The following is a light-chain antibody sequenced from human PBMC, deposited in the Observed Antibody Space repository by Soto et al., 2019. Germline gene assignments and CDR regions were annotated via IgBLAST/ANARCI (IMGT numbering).Light chain of an antibody. V-gene: IGKV3-20*01. Sequence: HSPATLSLSPGERATLSCRASQNVDSKDLAWYQHKPGQAPSILIFAASSRATGIPDRFSGSGSGTDFTLTISRLEQEDFAVYYCQQSSSYPLTFGGGTKVDIK. J-gene: IGKJ4*01. CDR2: AAS. CDR1: QNVDSKD. CDR3: QQSSSYPLT.